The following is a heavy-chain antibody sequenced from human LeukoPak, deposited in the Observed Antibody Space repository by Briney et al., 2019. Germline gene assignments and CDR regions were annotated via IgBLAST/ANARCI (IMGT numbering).Heavy chain of an antibody. J-gene: IGHJ4*02. CDR2: IYSGGST. CDR1: GFTLSTYS. V-gene: IGHV3-53*01. CDR3: ARGRRDGYNYASVYFDY. Sequence: GGSLRLSCAASGFTLSTYSMNWVRQAPGKWLEWVSVIYSGGSTYYADSVKGRFTITRDNSKNTLYLQMNSLRAEDTAVYYCARGRRDGYNYASVYFDYWGQGTLVTVSS. D-gene: IGHD5-12*01.